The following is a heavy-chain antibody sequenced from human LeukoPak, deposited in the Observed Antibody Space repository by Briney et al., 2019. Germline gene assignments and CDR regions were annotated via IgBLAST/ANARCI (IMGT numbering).Heavy chain of an antibody. CDR1: GYTFTGHY. CDR2: MNSNSGNT. Sequence: GASVKVSCKASGYTFTGHYMHWVRQAPGQGLEWMGWMNSNSGNTGYAQKFQGRFTMTWDTSISTAYMELSSLRSEDTAVYYCAREYRHQPDWGQGTLVTVSS. D-gene: IGHD5-12*01. V-gene: IGHV1-8*02. J-gene: IGHJ4*02. CDR3: AREYRHQPD.